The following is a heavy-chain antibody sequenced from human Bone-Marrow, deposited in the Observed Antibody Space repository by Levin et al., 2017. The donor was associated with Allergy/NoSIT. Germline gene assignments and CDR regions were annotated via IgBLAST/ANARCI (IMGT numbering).Heavy chain of an antibody. Sequence: LSLTCAASGVIVSEVWMNWVRQAPGKGLEWVGRVRSKTDRGTIEYGAPAKGRFTISRDDSENMLYLQMNSLKTEDTAVYYCTTGGYWGQGTLVTVSS. CDR3: TTGGY. V-gene: IGHV3-15*01. CDR1: GVIVSEVW. CDR2: VRSKTDRGTI. J-gene: IGHJ4*02.